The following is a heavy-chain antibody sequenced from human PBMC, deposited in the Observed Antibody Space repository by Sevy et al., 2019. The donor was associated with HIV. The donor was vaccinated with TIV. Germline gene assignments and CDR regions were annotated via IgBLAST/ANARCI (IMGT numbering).Heavy chain of an antibody. CDR2: ISSSSSYI. CDR3: ARSPLNYYDSSGYYFA. J-gene: IGHJ4*02. Sequence: GGSLRLSCAASGFTFSSYSMNWVRQAPGKGLEWVSSISSSSSYIYYADSVKGRFTISRDNAKNSLYLQMNSLRAEDTAVYYCARSPLNYYDSSGYYFAGGQGTLVTVSS. CDR1: GFTFSSYS. D-gene: IGHD3-22*01. V-gene: IGHV3-21*01.